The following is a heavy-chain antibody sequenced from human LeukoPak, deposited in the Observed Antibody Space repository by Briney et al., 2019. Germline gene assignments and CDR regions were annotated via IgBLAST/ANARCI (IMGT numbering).Heavy chain of an antibody. CDR3: ARDFWSGGYYYGMDV. CDR1: GFTFSSYA. Sequence: NSGGSLRLSCAASGFTFSSYAMSWVRQPPGKGLEWIGEINHSGSTNYNPSLKSRVTISVDTSKNQFSLKLSSVTAADTAVYYCARDFWSGGYYYGMDVWGQGTTVTVSS. D-gene: IGHD3-3*01. V-gene: IGHV4-34*01. J-gene: IGHJ6*02. CDR2: INHSGST.